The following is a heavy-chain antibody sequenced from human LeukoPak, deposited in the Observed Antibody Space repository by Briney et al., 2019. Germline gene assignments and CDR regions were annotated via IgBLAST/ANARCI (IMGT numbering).Heavy chain of an antibody. CDR2: ISSSSSYI. Sequence: GGSLRLSCAASGFTFSSYSMNWVRQAPGKGLEWVSSISSSSSYIYYADSVKGRFTISRDNSKNTLYLQMHSLRAEDTAIYYCAKERQGGNSYGDEAFYFDYWGQGTLVTVSS. CDR3: AKERQGGNSYGDEAFYFDY. J-gene: IGHJ4*02. V-gene: IGHV3-21*04. D-gene: IGHD4-23*01. CDR1: GFTFSSYS.